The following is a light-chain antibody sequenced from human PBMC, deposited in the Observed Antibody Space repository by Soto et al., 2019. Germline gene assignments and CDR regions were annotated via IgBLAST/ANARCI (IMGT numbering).Light chain of an antibody. Sequence: QSVLTQPPSASGIPGQRVTISCSGSSSNIGSYTVNWYQQLPGAAPKLLIFSNNQRPSGVPDRFSGSKSGTSASLAISGLQSEDEADYYCAAWDDSLNGVVFGGGTKLTVL. J-gene: IGLJ2*01. CDR3: AAWDDSLNGVV. V-gene: IGLV1-44*01. CDR1: SSNIGSYT. CDR2: SNN.